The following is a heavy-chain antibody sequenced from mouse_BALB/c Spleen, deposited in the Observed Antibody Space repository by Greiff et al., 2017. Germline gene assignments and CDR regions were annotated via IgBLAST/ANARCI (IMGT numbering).Heavy chain of an antibody. Sequence: EVQLQQSGAELVKPGASVKLSCTASGFNIQVTYMHWVKQRPEQGLEWIGRIDPANGNTKYDPKFQGKATITADTSSNTAYLQLSSLTSEDTAVYYCATDYGNWGQGTTLTVAS. D-gene: IGHD1-2*01. V-gene: IGHV14-3*02. J-gene: IGHJ2*01. CDR3: ATDYGN. CDR2: IDPANGNT. CDR1: GFNIQVTY.